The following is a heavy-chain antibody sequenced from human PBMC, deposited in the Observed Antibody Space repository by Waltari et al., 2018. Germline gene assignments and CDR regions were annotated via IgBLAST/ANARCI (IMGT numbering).Heavy chain of an antibody. V-gene: IGHV3-7*01. Sequence: EVQLVESGGGLVQPGGSLRLSCVASGFTFSSYWMSWVRQATGKGLELVADIKQDGRKEDYMESVRGRFTISRDNGKKSVYLQMNRLRVEDTAVYYCAGDWEGDSPNFDYWGQGTQVTVSS. CDR1: GFTFSSYW. J-gene: IGHJ4*02. D-gene: IGHD1-26*01. CDR3: AGDWEGDSPNFDY. CDR2: IKQDGRKE.